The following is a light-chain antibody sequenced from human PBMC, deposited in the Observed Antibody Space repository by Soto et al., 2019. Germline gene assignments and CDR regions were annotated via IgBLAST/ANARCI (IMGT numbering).Light chain of an antibody. CDR3: QQCSWHPFTVT. Sequence: EIVMTQSPATLSVSPGERATLSCRAGQSVSSNLAWYQQKPGQAPRLLIYDASTRATGIPARFSGSGSGTEYTLTISSLQSEDSAVYYCQQCSWHPFTVTFGGGTKVEIK. J-gene: IGKJ4*01. V-gene: IGKV3-15*01. CDR1: QSVSSN. CDR2: DAS.